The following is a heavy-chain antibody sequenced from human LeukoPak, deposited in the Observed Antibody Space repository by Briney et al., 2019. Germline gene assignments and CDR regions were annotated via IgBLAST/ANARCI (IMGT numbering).Heavy chain of an antibody. CDR1: GGSISSYY. Sequence: PSETLSLTCTVSGGSISSYYWSWIRQPPGKGLEWIGYIYYSGSTNYNPSLKGRVTISVDTSKNQFSLKLSSVTAADTAAYYCARVLRAVALNWFDPWGQGTLVTVSS. CDR3: ARVLRAVALNWFDP. D-gene: IGHD6-19*01. J-gene: IGHJ5*02. V-gene: IGHV4-59*08. CDR2: IYYSGST.